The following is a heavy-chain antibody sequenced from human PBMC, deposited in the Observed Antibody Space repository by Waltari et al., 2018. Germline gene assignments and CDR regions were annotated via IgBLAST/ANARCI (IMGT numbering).Heavy chain of an antibody. Sequence: QVQLQQWGAGPLKTSETLSLTCAVYGGSFSGFFWIWIRQPPGKGLEWIGEINHSGSTNYNPSLKSRVTISLDTSKKHFSLKLNSVTAADTAVYYCARCRRWQEFSSWGQGTLVTVSS. CDR2: INHSGST. D-gene: IGHD3-3*01. CDR3: ARCRRWQEFSS. J-gene: IGHJ5*02. CDR1: GGSFSGFF. V-gene: IGHV4-34*01.